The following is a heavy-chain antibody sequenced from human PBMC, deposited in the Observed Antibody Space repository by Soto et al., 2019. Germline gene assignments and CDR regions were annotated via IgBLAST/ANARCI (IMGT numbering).Heavy chain of an antibody. V-gene: IGHV3-30-3*01. Sequence: QVQLVESGGGVVQPGRSLRLSCAASGFTFSSYAMHWVRQAPGKGLEWVAVISYDGSNKYYADSVKGRFTISRDIAKNTTALQMISLRAADAAALYCSRAGGPLLDYWGQGTLVTVSS. J-gene: IGHJ4*02. CDR2: ISYDGSNK. D-gene: IGHD2-15*01. CDR1: GFTFSSYA. CDR3: SRAGGPLLDY.